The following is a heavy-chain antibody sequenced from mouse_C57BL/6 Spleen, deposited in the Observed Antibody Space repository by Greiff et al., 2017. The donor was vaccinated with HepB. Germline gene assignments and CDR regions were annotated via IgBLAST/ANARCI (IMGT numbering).Heavy chain of an antibody. Sequence: EVQLVESGGDLVKPGGSLKLSCAASGFTFSSYGMSWVRQTPDKRLEWVATISSGGSYTYYPDSVKGRFTISRDNAKNTLYLQTSSLKSEDTAMYYCARHPSFITTVVAKWYFDVWGTGTTVTVSS. J-gene: IGHJ1*03. D-gene: IGHD1-1*01. V-gene: IGHV5-6*01. CDR2: ISSGGSYT. CDR3: ARHPSFITTVVAKWYFDV. CDR1: GFTFSSYG.